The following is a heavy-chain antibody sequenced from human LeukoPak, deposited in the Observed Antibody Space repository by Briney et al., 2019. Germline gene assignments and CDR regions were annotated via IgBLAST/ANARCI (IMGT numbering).Heavy chain of an antibody. D-gene: IGHD3-10*01. J-gene: IGHJ3*02. CDR3: AKDRGRAGVYNAFDI. V-gene: IGHV3-23*01. CDR2: ISASGGST. CDR1: GFTFSNYA. Sequence: GGSLRLSCAASGFTFSNYAMSWVRQAPGKGLEWVSTISASGGSTYYADSVKGRFTISRDNSGNTLYLQMNSLRAEDTAVFYCAKDRGRAGVYNAFDIWGQGTMVTVSS.